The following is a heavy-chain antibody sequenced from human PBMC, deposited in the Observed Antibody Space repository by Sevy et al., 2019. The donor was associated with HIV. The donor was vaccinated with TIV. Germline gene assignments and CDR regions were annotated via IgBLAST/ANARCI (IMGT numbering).Heavy chain of an antibody. V-gene: IGHV3-21*01. CDR1: GFSFSSYP. D-gene: IGHD3-10*01. CDR3: ARPYGSGSCEAFDI. CDR2: ISGSSNYI. Sequence: GGSLRLSCAASGFSFSSYPMTWVRQAPGKGLEWVSSISGSSNYIYYADSLRGRFTISRDNAKNSLYLQMNSLRAEDTAVYYLARPYGSGSCEAFDIWGQGKMVTVSS. J-gene: IGHJ3*02.